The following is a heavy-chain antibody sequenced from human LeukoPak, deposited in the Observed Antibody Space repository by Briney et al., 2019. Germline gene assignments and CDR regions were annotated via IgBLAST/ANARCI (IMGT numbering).Heavy chain of an antibody. CDR3: ASNSAAAGTTFDY. V-gene: IGHV4-59*01. CDR2: IYYSGST. J-gene: IGHJ4*02. D-gene: IGHD6-13*01. CDR1: GGSISSYY. Sequence: SETLSLTCTVSGGSISSYYWSWIRQPPGKGLEWIGYIYYSGSTNYNPSLESRVTISVDTSKNQFSLKLSSVTAADTAVYYCASNSAAAGTTFDYWGQGTLVTVSS.